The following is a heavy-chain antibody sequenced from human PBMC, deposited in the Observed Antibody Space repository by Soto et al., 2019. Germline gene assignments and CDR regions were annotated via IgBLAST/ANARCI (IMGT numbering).Heavy chain of an antibody. Sequence: QLRVQESGPGLVKPSETVSLTCTVSGGSVSSGSYFWNWSRKPPGKGLEWIGYIYYSGNAKYNASLKSRVTISLDTSKNHVSLTLSSVTAADTAIYYCARDGYSDSGGRPYFDFWGQGTLVTVSS. CDR2: IYYSGNA. J-gene: IGHJ4*02. D-gene: IGHD3-22*01. V-gene: IGHV4-61*01. CDR1: GGSVSSGSYF. CDR3: ARDGYSDSGGRPYFDF.